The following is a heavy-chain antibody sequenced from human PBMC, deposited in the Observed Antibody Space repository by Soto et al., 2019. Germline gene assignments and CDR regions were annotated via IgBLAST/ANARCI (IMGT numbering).Heavy chain of an antibody. V-gene: IGHV1-2*04. CDR3: ARGSFVGANGGADAFDS. D-gene: IGHD1-26*01. CDR2: INTNNGGT. J-gene: IGHJ3*02. Sequence: VQLVQSEADVEKPGASVTVSCKTSGYTFTANYIHWVRQAPGQGLEWMGWINTNNGGTHFAQKFQDWVTLTRDKSISTAYMELRRLKSDDPAIYYCARGSFVGANGGADAFDSWGQGTMVSVSS. CDR1: GYTFTANY.